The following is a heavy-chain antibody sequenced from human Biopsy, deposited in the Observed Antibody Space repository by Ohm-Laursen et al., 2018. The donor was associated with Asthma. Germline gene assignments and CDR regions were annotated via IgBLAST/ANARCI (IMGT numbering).Heavy chain of an antibody. J-gene: IGHJ4*02. CDR3: AKDLYGSGSYILIA. CDR1: GFIFDDYI. Sequence: SLRLSCSAPGFIFDDYIIHWVRQAPGKGLEWVSHITWDSATTVYADSVKGRFTVSRDNAKNSVYLQMNSLRVEDTAMYYCAKDLYGSGSYILIAWGQGTLVTVSS. CDR2: ITWDSATT. V-gene: IGHV3-9*01. D-gene: IGHD3-10*01.